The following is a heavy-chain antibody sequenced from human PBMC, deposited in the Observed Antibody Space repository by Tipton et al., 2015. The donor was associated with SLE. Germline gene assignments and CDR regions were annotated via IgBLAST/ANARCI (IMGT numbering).Heavy chain of an antibody. V-gene: IGHV4-59*01. CDR3: ARPDNGYYYGMDV. Sequence: TLSLTCTVSGGSISSYYWSWIRQPPGKGLEWIGYIYYSGSTNYNPSLKSRVTISVDTSKKQFSLNLSSVTAADTAVYYCARPDNGYYYGMDVWGQGTTVTVSS. CDR1: GGSISSYY. D-gene: IGHD1-1*01. CDR2: IYYSGST. J-gene: IGHJ6*02.